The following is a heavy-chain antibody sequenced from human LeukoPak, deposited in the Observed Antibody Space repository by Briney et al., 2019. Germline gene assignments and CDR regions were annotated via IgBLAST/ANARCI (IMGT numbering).Heavy chain of an antibody. CDR1: GGSISSGGYY. CDR3: ARDPSPVENAFDI. J-gene: IGHJ3*02. Sequence: SETLSLTCTVSGGSISSGGYYWSWIRQPPGKGLEWIGYIYHSGSTYYNPSHKSRVTISVDRSKNQFSLKLSSVTAADTAVYYCARDPSPVENAFDIWGQGTMVTVSS. CDR2: IYHSGST. V-gene: IGHV4-30-2*01.